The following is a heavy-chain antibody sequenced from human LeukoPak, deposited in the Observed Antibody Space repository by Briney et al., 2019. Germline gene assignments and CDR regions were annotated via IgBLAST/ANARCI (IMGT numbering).Heavy chain of an antibody. CDR2: ITSGGTV. CDR3: ARDLKYCSGATCYSPFDY. J-gene: IGHJ4*02. Sequence: GGSLRLSCAATGFTFSGHSMGWVRQAPGRGLEWVSHITSGGTVYYADSVKGRFTISRDNAENSLYLQMNSLRAEDTAVYYCARDLKYCSGATCYSPFDYWGQGTLVTVSS. V-gene: IGHV3-69-1*01. CDR1: GFTFSGHS. D-gene: IGHD2-15*01.